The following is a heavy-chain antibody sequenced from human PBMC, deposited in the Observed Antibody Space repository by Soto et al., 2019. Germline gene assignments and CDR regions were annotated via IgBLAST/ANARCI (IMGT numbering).Heavy chain of an antibody. V-gene: IGHV4-61*01. Sequence: ETLSLTCTISGGSVSSGSYYWSWIRQPPGKGLEWIGYIYYSGSIDYNPSLKSRVTISADTSKTQFSLMMRSVTAADTAVYYCARYSSSSVFDYWGQGILVTVSS. CDR1: GGSVSSGSYY. D-gene: IGHD6-6*01. CDR2: IYYSGSI. CDR3: ARYSSSSVFDY. J-gene: IGHJ4*02.